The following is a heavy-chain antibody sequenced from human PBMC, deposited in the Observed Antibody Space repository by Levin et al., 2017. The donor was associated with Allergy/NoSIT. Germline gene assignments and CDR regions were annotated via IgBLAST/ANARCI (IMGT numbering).Heavy chain of an antibody. CDR1: GFTFSINW. Sequence: SGGSLRLSCAASGFTFSINWMSWVRQAPGKGLEWVASINQDASAAFYVDSVKGRFTISRDNAKNSLDLQMNSLRVEDTAMYYCARPHSAVTGIGWFDPWGQGTLVTVSS. J-gene: IGHJ5*02. V-gene: IGHV3-7*01. CDR3: ARPHSAVTGIGWFDP. CDR2: INQDASAA. D-gene: IGHD6-19*01.